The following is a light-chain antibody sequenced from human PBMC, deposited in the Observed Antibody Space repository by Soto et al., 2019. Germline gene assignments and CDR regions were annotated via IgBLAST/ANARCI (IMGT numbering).Light chain of an antibody. Sequence: QSALTQPASVSWSPGLAIAISCTGTSRDVGGYNSVSWYPQQPGKVPKLLIYDVSNRPSGVSNRFSGSKSGKTASLTISGLQAEDEVAYYCSSYTPGGSYVFGTGTKLTVL. V-gene: IGLV2-14*01. CDR2: DVS. J-gene: IGLJ1*01. CDR3: SSYTPGGSYV. CDR1: SRDVGGYNS.